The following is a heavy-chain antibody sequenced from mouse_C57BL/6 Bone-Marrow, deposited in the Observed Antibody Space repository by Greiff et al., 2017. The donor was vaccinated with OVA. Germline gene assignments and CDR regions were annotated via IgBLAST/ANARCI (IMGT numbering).Heavy chain of an antibody. V-gene: IGHV1-52*01. D-gene: IGHD2-1*01. J-gene: IGHJ4*01. Sequence: QVQLQQPGAELVRPGSSVKLSCKASGYTFTSYWMHWVKQRPVHGLEWIGNIDPSDSETHYNQKFKDKATLTVDKSSSTAYMQLSSLASEDSAVDYGAILLRYAMDYWGQGTSVTVSS. CDR1: GYTFTSYW. CDR2: IDPSDSET. CDR3: AILLRYAMDY.